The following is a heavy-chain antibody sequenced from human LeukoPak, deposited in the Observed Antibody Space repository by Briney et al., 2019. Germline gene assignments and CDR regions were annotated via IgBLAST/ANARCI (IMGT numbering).Heavy chain of an antibody. CDR2: IKSKTDGGTT. J-gene: IGHJ4*02. CDR3: TTGAEYSSGWYGFNYFDY. V-gene: IGHV3-15*01. D-gene: IGHD6-19*01. CDR1: GFTFSNAW. Sequence: GGSLRLSCAASGFTFSNAWMSWVRQAPGKGLEWVGRIKSKTDGGTTDYAAPVKGRFTISRDDSKNTPYLQMNSLKTEDTAVYYCTTGAEYSSGWYGFNYFDYWGQGTLVTVSS.